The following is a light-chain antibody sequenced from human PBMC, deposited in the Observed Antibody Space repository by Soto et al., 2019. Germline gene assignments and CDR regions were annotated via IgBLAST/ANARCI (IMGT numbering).Light chain of an antibody. CDR3: SSYTSSDTLV. Sequence: QSVLTQSASVSGSPGQSITISCTGTSSDVGGYNSVSWFQQHPGNAPKLIIYEVKNRPSGVSNRFSGPKSGNTASLTISGLQAEDEADYYCSSYTSSDTLVFGTGTKVTVL. CDR2: EVK. V-gene: IGLV2-14*03. J-gene: IGLJ1*01. CDR1: SSDVGGYNS.